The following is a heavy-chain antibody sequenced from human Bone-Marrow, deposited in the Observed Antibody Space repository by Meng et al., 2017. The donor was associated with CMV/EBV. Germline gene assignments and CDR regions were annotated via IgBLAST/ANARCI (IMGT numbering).Heavy chain of an antibody. Sequence: ASVKVSCKASGYTFTGYYMHWVRQAPGQGLEWMGWINPNSGGTNYAQKFQGRVTMTRDTSISTAYMELSRLRSDDTAVYYCARVMVVPAANDAFEIWGQGTMVTVSS. CDR2: INPNSGGT. CDR1: GYTFTGYY. J-gene: IGHJ3*02. CDR3: ARVMVVPAANDAFEI. V-gene: IGHV1-2*02. D-gene: IGHD2-2*01.